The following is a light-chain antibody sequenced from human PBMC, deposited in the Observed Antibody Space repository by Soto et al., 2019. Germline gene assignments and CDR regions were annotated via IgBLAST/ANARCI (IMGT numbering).Light chain of an antibody. CDR2: AAS. CDR1: QSIGTK. J-gene: IGKJ2*01. Sequence: DIQMTQSPSSLSASVGDRVTITCRASQSIGTKLSWYQQKPGKAPKLLIHAASSLQSGVPSRFSGSGSGTDFTLTISSLQPDDFAVYYCQQSSSTLYTFGRGTNLEIK. V-gene: IGKV1-39*01. CDR3: QQSSSTLYT.